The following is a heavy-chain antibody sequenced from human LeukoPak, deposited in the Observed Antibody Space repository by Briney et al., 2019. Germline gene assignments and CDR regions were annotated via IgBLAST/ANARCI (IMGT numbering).Heavy chain of an antibody. CDR3: ARRIYGSGSYPYFDY. CDR1: GYSFTSYW. CDR2: IYPGDSDT. V-gene: IGHV5-51*01. Sequence: GESLKISCKGSGYSFTSYWIGWVRQMPGKGLEWMGIIYPGDSDTRYSPSFQGQVTISADKSISTAYLQWSSLKASDTAMYYCARRIYGSGSYPYFDYWGQGTLVTVSS. D-gene: IGHD3-10*01. J-gene: IGHJ4*02.